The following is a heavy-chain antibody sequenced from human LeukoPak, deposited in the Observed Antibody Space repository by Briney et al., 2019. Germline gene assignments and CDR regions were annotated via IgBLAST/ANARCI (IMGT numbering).Heavy chain of an antibody. V-gene: IGHV3-23*01. CDR2: ISGSGGST. D-gene: IGHD5-24*01. CDR1: VVTFSSYA. J-gene: IGHJ4*02. CDR3: AKRGDGYFYYFDY. Sequence: GGSLRLSCAASVVTFSSYAMNWVRQAPGKGLEWVSTISGSGGSTYYADSVKGRFTISRDNSKNTLYLQMNSLRAEDTAVYYCAKRGDGYFYYFDYWGQGTLVTVSS.